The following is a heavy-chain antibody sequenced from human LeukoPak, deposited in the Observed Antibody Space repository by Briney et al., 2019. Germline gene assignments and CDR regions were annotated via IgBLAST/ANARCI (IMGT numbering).Heavy chain of an antibody. CDR1: GFTFSNYW. Sequence: GGSLRLSCAASGFTFSNYWIHWVRQAPGKGLVWVSRINSDGSSTNYADSVKGRFTISRDNAKNTLYLQMNSLRAEDTAVYYCARDGYCSSTSCYYFDYWGQGTLVTVSS. CDR2: INSDGSST. J-gene: IGHJ4*02. V-gene: IGHV3-74*01. CDR3: ARDGYCSSTSCYYFDY. D-gene: IGHD2-2*01.